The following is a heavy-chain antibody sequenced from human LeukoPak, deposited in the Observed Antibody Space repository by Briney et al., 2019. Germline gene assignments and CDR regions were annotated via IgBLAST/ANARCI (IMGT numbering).Heavy chain of an antibody. CDR1: GYSISSGYY. D-gene: IGHD2-2*02. Sequence: SETLSLTCTVSGYSISSGYYWSWIRQPPGKGLEWIGSIYHSGSTYYNPSLKSRVTISVDTSKNQFSLKLSSVTAADTAVYYCASRYCSSTSCYNYFDYWGQGTLVTVSS. CDR2: IYHSGST. CDR3: ASRYCSSTSCYNYFDY. J-gene: IGHJ4*02. V-gene: IGHV4-38-2*02.